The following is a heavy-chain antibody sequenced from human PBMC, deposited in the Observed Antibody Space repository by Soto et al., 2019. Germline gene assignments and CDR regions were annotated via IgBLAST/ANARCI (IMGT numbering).Heavy chain of an antibody. CDR1: AGSISSYY. Sequence: SETLSLTCTVSAGSISSYYWSWIRQPPGKGLEWIGYIYYSGSTNYNPSLKSRVTISVDASKNQFSLKLSSVTAADTAVYYCARVYSGSYSDSWGQGTLVTVSS. D-gene: IGHD1-26*01. J-gene: IGHJ4*02. CDR2: IYYSGST. CDR3: ARVYSGSYSDS. V-gene: IGHV4-59*01.